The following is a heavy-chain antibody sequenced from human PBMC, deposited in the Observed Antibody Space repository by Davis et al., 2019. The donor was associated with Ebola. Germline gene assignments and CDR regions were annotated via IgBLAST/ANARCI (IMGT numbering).Heavy chain of an antibody. CDR2: IRSKANSYAT. CDR3: TSSYASSSGDY. CDR1: GFTFSGSA. V-gene: IGHV3-73*01. J-gene: IGHJ4*02. D-gene: IGHD6-6*01. Sequence: PGGSLRLSCAASGFTFSGSAMHWVRQASGKGLEWVGRIRSKANSYATAYAASVKGRFTISRDDSKNTAYLQMNSLKTEDTAVYYCTSSYASSSGDYWDQGTPVTVSS.